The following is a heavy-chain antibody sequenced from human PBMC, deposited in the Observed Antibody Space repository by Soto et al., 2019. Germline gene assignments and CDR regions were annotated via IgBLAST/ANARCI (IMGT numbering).Heavy chain of an antibody. CDR1: GFSFEAYA. CDR2: LSWNSGNI. D-gene: IGHD1-26*01. CDR3: AKAPQWAGYWYFDL. V-gene: IGHV3-9*01. Sequence: EVQLVESGGGLEQPGRSLRLSCAASGFSFEAYAMHWVRQVPGKGLEWVSGLSWNSGNIGYADSVKGRFTISRDNAKNSLYLQMNSQGVEDTAVYYCAKAPQWAGYWYFDLWGRGTLVTVSS. J-gene: IGHJ2*01.